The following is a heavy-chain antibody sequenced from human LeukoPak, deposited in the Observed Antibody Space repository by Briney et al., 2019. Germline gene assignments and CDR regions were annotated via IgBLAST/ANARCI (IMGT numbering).Heavy chain of an antibody. D-gene: IGHD3-10*01. CDR1: GFSFSSYA. Sequence: GGSLRLSCAASGFSFSSYAMNWVRQAPGKGLEWVSCIGSSADSTYYADSVKGRFTISRDNSKNTLFLQINSLRAEDTAVYYCAKDRLPETYYGSGGNDYWGQGTLVTASS. CDR2: IGSSADST. CDR3: AKDRLPETYYGSGGNDY. J-gene: IGHJ4*02. V-gene: IGHV3-23*01.